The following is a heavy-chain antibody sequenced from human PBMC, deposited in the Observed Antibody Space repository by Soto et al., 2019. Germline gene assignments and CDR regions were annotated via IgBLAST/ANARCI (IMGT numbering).Heavy chain of an antibody. V-gene: IGHV3-30*18. J-gene: IGHJ6*02. CDR3: AKDENKYQRMGARESDYYYGMDV. CDR2: ISYDGSNK. CDR1: GFTFSSYG. D-gene: IGHD2-2*01. Sequence: GGSLRLFCAASGFTFSSYGMHWVRQAPGKGLEWVAVISYDGSNKYYADSVKGRFTISRDNSKNTLYLQMNSLRAEDTAVYYCAKDENKYQRMGARESDYYYGMDVWGQGTTVTVSS.